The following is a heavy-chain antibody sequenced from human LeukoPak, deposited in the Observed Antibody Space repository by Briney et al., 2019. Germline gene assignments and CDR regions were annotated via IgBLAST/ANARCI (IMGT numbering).Heavy chain of an antibody. CDR3: ARDPAYCGGDCHRSERSSWFDP. J-gene: IGHJ5*02. CDR2: INPSGGST. Sequence: ASVKVSCKASGYTFTSYYMHWVRQARGQGLEWMGIINPSGGSTSYAQKFQGRVTMTRDTSTSTVYMELSSLRSEDTAVYYCARDPAYCGGDCHRSERSSWFDPWGQGTLVTVSS. CDR1: GYTFTSYY. D-gene: IGHD2-21*02. V-gene: IGHV1-46*01.